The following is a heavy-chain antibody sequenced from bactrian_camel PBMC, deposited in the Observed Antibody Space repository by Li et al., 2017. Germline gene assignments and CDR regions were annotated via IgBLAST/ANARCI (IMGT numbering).Heavy chain of an antibody. V-gene: IGHV3S57*01. Sequence: HVQLVESGGGSVQAGGSLRLSCLLSGSRITNYCLGWFRQVPGKEREEREGVATIDSSGVISYADDVKGRFTISHVNANNTLHLQMNALKPEDTAVYYCAADLGWCGSRPLQREFRNWGQGTQVTVS. CDR1: GSRITNYC. J-gene: IGHJ4*01. CDR3: AADLGWCGSRPLQREFRN. CDR2: IDSSGVI. D-gene: IGHD6*01.